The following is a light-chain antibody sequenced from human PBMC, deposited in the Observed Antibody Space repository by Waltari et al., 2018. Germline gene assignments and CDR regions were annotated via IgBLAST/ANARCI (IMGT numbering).Light chain of an antibody. CDR3: TSYTSTNTVI. J-gene: IGLJ2*01. Sequence: QSVLTQPASVSGSPGQSITISCTGTSSDIGGYNYVSWYQQHPGKAPKVMIYDSPRRPSGVSHRFSGSKSGNTASLTISGLQAEDEAHYYCTSYTSTNTVIFGGGTKVTVL. V-gene: IGLV2-14*03. CDR2: DSP. CDR1: SSDIGGYNY.